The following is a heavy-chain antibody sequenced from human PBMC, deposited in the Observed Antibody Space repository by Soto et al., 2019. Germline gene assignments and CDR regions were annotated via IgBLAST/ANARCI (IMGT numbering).Heavy chain of an antibody. J-gene: IGHJ6*02. CDR2: MYNTGST. Sequence: LSLTCTVSGGSISGYYWSWIRQPPGKGLEWIGYMYNTGSTVYNPSFKSRVTISVDTSKNQFSLKLNSVTAADTAVYYCARDLWGYCGTDCYPLDVWGQGTTVTVS. CDR3: ARDLWGYCGTDCYPLDV. CDR1: GGSISGYY. V-gene: IGHV4-59*01. D-gene: IGHD2-21*02.